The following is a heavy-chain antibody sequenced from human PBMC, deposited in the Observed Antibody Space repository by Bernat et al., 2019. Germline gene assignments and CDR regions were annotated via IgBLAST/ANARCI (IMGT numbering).Heavy chain of an antibody. Sequence: EVQLVESGGGLVKPGGSLRLSCAASGFTFSSYSMNWVRQAPGKGLEWVSSISSSSYIYYADSRKGRFTISRDKAKKPLYLQMKSLRAEDTGLYYCAGYGSLYYFDYWGQGTLVTVSS. CDR1: GFTFSSYS. CDR2: ISSSSYI. CDR3: AGYGSLYYFDY. J-gene: IGHJ4*02. V-gene: IGHV3-21*01. D-gene: IGHD5-12*01.